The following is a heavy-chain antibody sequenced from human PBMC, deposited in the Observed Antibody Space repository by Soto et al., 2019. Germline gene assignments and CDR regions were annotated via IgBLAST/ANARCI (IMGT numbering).Heavy chain of an antibody. Sequence: GASVKVSCKASGGTFSSYAISWVRQAPGQGLEWMGGIIPIFGTANYAQKFQGRVTITADESTSTAYMELSSLRSEDTAVYYCARDAGYSSSSVGVDAFDIWGQGTIVTVSS. CDR3: ARDAGYSSSSVGVDAFDI. D-gene: IGHD6-6*01. J-gene: IGHJ3*02. V-gene: IGHV1-69*13. CDR1: GGTFSSYA. CDR2: IIPIFGTA.